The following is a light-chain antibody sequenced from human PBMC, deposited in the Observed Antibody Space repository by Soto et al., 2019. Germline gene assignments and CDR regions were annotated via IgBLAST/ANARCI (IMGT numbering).Light chain of an antibody. Sequence: EIVLTQSPGTLSLSPGERATLSCRASQSVSSSYLAWYQQKPGQAPRLLIYGASSRATGIPDRFSGSGSGTDFNLTISRLEPEDFAVYYCQQYGSSPSLTFGGGTKLEIK. V-gene: IGKV3-20*01. CDR1: QSVSSSY. CDR3: QQYGSSPSLT. J-gene: IGKJ4*01. CDR2: GAS.